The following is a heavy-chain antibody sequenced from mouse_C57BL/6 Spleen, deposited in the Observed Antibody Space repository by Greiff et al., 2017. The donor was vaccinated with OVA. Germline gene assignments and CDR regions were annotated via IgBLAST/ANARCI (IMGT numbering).Heavy chain of an antibody. D-gene: IGHD1-1*01. J-gene: IGHJ4*01. CDR1: GYTFTSYW. CDR3: ARSGRITTVVATRAMDY. V-gene: IGHV1-53*01. Sequence: VQLQQPGAELVKPGASVKLSCKASGYTFTSYWMHWVKQRPGQGLEWIGNINPSNGGTNYNEKFKSKATLTVDKSSSTAYMQLSSLTSEDSAVYYCARSGRITTVVATRAMDYWGQGTSVTVSS. CDR2: INPSNGGT.